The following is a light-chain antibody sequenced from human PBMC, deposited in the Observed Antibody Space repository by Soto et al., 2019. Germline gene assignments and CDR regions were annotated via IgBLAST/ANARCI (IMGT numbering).Light chain of an antibody. Sequence: QSVLTQPASVSGSPGQSITISCTGTSSDVGGYNYVSWYQQHPGKAPKLMIYDVSNRPSGVSNSFSGSKSGNTASLTISRFQAEDEADYYCSSYTSSSTYVFGIGTKVTVL. CDR3: SSYTSSSTYV. CDR1: SSDVGGYNY. V-gene: IGLV2-14*01. J-gene: IGLJ1*01. CDR2: DVS.